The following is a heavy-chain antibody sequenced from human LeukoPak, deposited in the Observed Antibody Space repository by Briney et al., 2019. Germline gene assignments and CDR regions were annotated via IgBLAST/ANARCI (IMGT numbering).Heavy chain of an antibody. Sequence: SETLSLTCAVYGGSFSGYYWSWIRQPPGKGLEWIGEINHSGSTNYNPSLKSRVTISVDTSKNQFSLKLSSVTAADTAVYYCARDYYDSSGYYSFDYWGQGTLVTVSS. V-gene: IGHV4-34*01. CDR2: INHSGST. D-gene: IGHD3-22*01. CDR3: ARDYYDSSGYYSFDY. CDR1: GGSFSGYY. J-gene: IGHJ4*02.